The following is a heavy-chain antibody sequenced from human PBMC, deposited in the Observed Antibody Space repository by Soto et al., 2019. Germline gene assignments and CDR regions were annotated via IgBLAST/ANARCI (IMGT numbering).Heavy chain of an antibody. CDR2: IWYDGSEK. CDR3: ARWSNNKGVDP. V-gene: IGHV3-33*01. D-gene: IGHD1-1*01. Sequence: QVQLVESGGGVVQPGRSLRLSCEGSGFTFRNHGMHWIRQSPGKGLEWLAVIWYDGSEKYYADSVKGRFTISRDNSKNTLYLQMNRLKVEDTALYYCARWSNNKGVDPWGQGTVVTVS. CDR1: GFTFRNHG. J-gene: IGHJ5*02.